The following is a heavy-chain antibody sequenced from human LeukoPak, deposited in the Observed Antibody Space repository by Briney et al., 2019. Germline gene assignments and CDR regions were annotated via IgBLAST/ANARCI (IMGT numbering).Heavy chain of an antibody. J-gene: IGHJ2*01. CDR2: IYYSGST. V-gene: IGHV4-59*01. CDR3: AREATVNNWYFDL. D-gene: IGHD4-17*01. Sequence: SETLSLTCTVAAPSISIYYWSWIRQPPGKGLEWIGYIYYSGSTNYKLSLKSRVTISVDTSKNQFSLKLSSVTAADTAVYYCAREATVNNWYFDLWGRGTLVTVSS. CDR1: APSISIYY.